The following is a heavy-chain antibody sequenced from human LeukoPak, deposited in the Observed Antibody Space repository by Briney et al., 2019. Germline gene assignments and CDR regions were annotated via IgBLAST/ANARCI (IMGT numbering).Heavy chain of an antibody. CDR2: ISASGDST. V-gene: IGHV3-23*01. CDR3: AKDWGTHALDI. D-gene: IGHD3-16*01. Sequence: AGGSLRLFCAASGFTFSSYAMSWVRQAPGKGLEWVSAISASGDSTYYSDSVKGRFTISRDNSKNTLYLQMNSLRAEDTAVYYRAKDWGTHALDIWGQGTMVTVSS. J-gene: IGHJ3*02. CDR1: GFTFSSYA.